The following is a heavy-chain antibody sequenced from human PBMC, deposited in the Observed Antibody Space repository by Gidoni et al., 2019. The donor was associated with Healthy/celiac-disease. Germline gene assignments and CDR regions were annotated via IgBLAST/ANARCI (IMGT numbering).Heavy chain of an antibody. D-gene: IGHD2-15*01. V-gene: IGHV4-61*02. CDR3: ARERVVVVAARPPVVWYFDL. CDR1: GGSISSGSYY. J-gene: IGHJ2*01. Sequence: QVQLQESGPGLVKPSQTLSLTCTVSGGSISSGSYYWSWIRQPAGKGLEWIGRIYTSGSTNYNPSLKSRVTISVDTSKNQFSLKLSSVTAADTAVYYCARERVVVVAARPPVVWYFDLWGRGTLVTVSS. CDR2: IYTSGST.